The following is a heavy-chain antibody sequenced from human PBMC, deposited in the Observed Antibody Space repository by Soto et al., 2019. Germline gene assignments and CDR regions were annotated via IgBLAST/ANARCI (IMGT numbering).Heavy chain of an antibody. CDR2: IYPGDSDT. D-gene: IGHD1-26*01. Sequence: PGESLKISCKGSGYSFSSYCIAWVLQMPWKGLEWMGIIYPGDSDTRYSPSFQGQVTISADKSINTAYLQWSSLKASDSAMFYCARHPHPLKWWTGSYSLRFDYWGQGALVTVSS. CDR1: GYSFSSYC. J-gene: IGHJ4*02. V-gene: IGHV5-51*01. CDR3: ARHPHPLKWWTGSYSLRFDY.